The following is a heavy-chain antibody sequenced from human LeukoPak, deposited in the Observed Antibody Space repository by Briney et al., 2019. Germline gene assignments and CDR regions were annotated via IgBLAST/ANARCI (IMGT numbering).Heavy chain of an antibody. CDR1: GGSFSGYY. Sequence: PSETLSLTCAVYGGSFSGYYWSWIRQPPGKGLEWIGEINHSGSTNYNPSLKSRVTISVDTSKNQFSLKLSSVTAADTAVYYCARAEGYYGSGSYWDYWGQGTLVTVSS. D-gene: IGHD3-10*01. CDR2: INHSGST. CDR3: ARAEGYYGSGSYWDY. V-gene: IGHV4-34*01. J-gene: IGHJ4*02.